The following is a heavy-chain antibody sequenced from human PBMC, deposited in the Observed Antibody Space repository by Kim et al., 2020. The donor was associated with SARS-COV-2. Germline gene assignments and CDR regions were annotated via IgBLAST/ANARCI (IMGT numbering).Heavy chain of an antibody. V-gene: IGHV4-31*02. CDR3: ARVLRITMIVEVRDYFDY. Sequence: KSRVTIPVDTSKNQFSLKLSSVTAADTAVYYCARVLRITMIVEVRDYFDYWGQGTLVTVSS. D-gene: IGHD3-22*01. J-gene: IGHJ4*02.